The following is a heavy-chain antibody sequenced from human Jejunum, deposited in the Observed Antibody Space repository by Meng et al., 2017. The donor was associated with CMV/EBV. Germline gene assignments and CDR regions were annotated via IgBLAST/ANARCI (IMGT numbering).Heavy chain of an antibody. CDR2: RSGNAYTT. V-gene: IGHV3-48*03. D-gene: IGHD1-26*01. Sequence: LCCVDTGLPLDMCAMNWVRQAPGKGLEWISYRSGNAYTTLYSDSVKGRFTISRDNAKTSVYLQMNSLRVEDTATYYCGAGSGFDFWGQGTLVTVSS. J-gene: IGHJ4*02. CDR3: GAGSGFDF. CDR1: GLPLDMCA.